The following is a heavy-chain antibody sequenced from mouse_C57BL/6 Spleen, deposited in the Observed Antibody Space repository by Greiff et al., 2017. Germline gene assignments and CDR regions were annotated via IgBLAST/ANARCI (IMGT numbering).Heavy chain of an antibody. J-gene: IGHJ3*01. Sequence: EVKLMESGGGLVKPGGSLKLSCAASGFTFSDYGMHWVRQAPEKGLEWVAYISSGSSTLYYADTEKGRFTISRDNAKNTLFLQMTSLRSEDTAMYYCASRTGTSTWFAYWGQGTLVTVSA. D-gene: IGHD4-1*01. V-gene: IGHV5-17*01. CDR3: ASRTGTSTWFAY. CDR1: GFTFSDYG. CDR2: ISSGSSTL.